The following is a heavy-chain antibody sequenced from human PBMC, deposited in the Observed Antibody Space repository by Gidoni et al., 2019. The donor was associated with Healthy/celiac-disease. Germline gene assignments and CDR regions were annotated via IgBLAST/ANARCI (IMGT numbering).Heavy chain of an antibody. Sequence: QLQLQESGPGLVKPAETLPLTCTVSGGSTSSSSYYWGRIRQPPGKGLEWIGGIYYSGSTYYNPPLKSRVTISVDTSKDQFSLKLSSVTAADTAVYYWARHGVLLWFGGGGGYGMDVWGQGTTVTVSS. V-gene: IGHV4-39*01. D-gene: IGHD3-10*01. J-gene: IGHJ6*02. CDR1: GGSTSSSSYY. CDR2: IYYSGST. CDR3: ARHGVLLWFGGGGGYGMDV.